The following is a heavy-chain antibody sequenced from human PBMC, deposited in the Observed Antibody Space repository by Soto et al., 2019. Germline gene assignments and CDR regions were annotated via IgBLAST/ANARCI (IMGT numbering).Heavy chain of an antibody. CDR2: ISWNSGSI. J-gene: IGHJ6*02. Sequence: GGSLRLSCGASGFTFDYYAMRWVRQAPGKGLEWVSGISWNSGSIGYADSVKGRFTISRDNAKNSLYLQMNSLRAEDTALYYCAKEGFCSSTSCYTGGMDVWGQGTTVTVSS. CDR3: AKEGFCSSTSCYTGGMDV. V-gene: IGHV3-9*01. CDR1: GFTFDYYA. D-gene: IGHD2-2*02.